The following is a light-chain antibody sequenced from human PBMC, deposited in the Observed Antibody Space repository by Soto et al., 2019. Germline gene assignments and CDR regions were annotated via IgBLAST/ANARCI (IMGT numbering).Light chain of an antibody. CDR2: EVS. Sequence: QSALTQPPSASGSPGQSVTISCTGTSSDVGGYNYVSWYQQHPGKAPKLMIYEVSKRPSGVPDRFSGSKSGNTASLIVSGLQAEDEADYYCSSYAGSNNFGVVFGGGTKLTVL. V-gene: IGLV2-8*01. CDR3: SSYAGSNNFGVV. CDR1: SSDVGGYNY. J-gene: IGLJ2*01.